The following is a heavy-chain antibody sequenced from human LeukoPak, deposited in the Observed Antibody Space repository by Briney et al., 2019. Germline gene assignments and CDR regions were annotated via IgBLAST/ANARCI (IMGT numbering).Heavy chain of an antibody. V-gene: IGHV1-69*13. J-gene: IGHJ5*02. CDR1: GGTFSSYA. CDR3: VSSSWYWFDP. CDR2: IIPIFGTA. D-gene: IGHD6-13*01. Sequence: EASVKVSCKASGGTFSSYAISWVRQAPGQGLGWMGGIIPIFGTANYAQKFRGRVTITADESTSTAYMELSSLRSEDTAVYYCVSSSWYWFDPWGQGTLVTVSS.